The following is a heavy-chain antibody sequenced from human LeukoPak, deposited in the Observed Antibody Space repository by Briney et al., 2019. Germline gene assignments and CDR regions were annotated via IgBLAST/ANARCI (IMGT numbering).Heavy chain of an antibody. V-gene: IGHV3-23*01. CDR1: GFTFTDSA. J-gene: IGHJ4*02. Sequence: GGSLRLSCAASGFTFTDSAMTWVRQAPGKGLEWVSAISTSGGDTIYTDSVKDRFTISRDNSENTLYLQMNSLRAEDMAIYYCAKGGSYAPLDYWGQGTLITVSS. D-gene: IGHD1-26*01. CDR2: ISTSGGDT. CDR3: AKGGSYAPLDY.